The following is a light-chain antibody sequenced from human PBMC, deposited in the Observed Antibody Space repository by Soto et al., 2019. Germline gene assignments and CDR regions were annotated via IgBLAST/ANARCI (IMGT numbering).Light chain of an antibody. V-gene: IGKV3-11*01. CDR3: QQYGGSPPFS. Sequence: ESVLTQSPATLSLSPGERATFSCRASQSVSGHLAWYQQKPGQPPRLLIYDASIRASGIPARFSGSGSGTHFTLNISNLEPEDFGVYYCQQYGGSPPFSFGPGTKVEIK. CDR1: QSVSGH. CDR2: DAS. J-gene: IGKJ2*03.